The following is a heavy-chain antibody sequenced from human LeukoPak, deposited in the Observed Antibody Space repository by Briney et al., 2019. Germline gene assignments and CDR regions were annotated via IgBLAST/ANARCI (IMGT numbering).Heavy chain of an antibody. CDR1: GFTFSSYA. Sequence: GGSLRLSCAASGFTFSSYAMSWVRQAPGKGLDWVSAIDDRGGSTYYADSVKGRFTISRDNSKNTLYLQMNSLRAEDTAVYYCAKDHDYGGNSAEYFQHWGQGTLVTVSS. V-gene: IGHV3-23*01. D-gene: IGHD4-23*01. CDR3: AKDHDYGGNSAEYFQH. J-gene: IGHJ1*01. CDR2: IDDRGGST.